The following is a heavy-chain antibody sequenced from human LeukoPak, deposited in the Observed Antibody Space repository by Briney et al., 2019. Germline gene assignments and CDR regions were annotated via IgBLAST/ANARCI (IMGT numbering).Heavy chain of an antibody. CDR1: GDSVSSNSVT. D-gene: IGHD2-2*01. Sequence: SQTLSLTCAISGDSVSSNSVTWNWIRQSPSRGLEWLGRTYYRSTCYNDYAVSVRGRIIVNPDTSKNQFSLHLNSVTPEDTAVYYCARRLTQYDCFDPWGQGILVTVSS. CDR2: TYYRSTCYN. CDR3: ARRLTQYDCFDP. V-gene: IGHV6-1*01. J-gene: IGHJ5*02.